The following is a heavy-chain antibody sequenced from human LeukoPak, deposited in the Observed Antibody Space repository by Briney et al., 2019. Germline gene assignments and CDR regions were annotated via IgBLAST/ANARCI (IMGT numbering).Heavy chain of an antibody. Sequence: SETLFLTCTVSGYSISSGYYWGWIRQPPGKGLEWIGSIYHSGSTYYKPSLKSRVTISVDTSKNQFSLKLSSVTAADTAVYYCARDRRRYSSSWFLYYFDYWGQGTLVTVSS. CDR2: IYHSGST. J-gene: IGHJ4*02. D-gene: IGHD6-13*01. CDR1: GYSISSGYY. CDR3: ARDRRRYSSSWFLYYFDY. V-gene: IGHV4-38-2*02.